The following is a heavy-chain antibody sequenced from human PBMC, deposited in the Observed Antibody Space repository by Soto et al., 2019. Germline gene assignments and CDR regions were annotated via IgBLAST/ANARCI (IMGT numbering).Heavy chain of an antibody. CDR2: INPSGDST. Sequence: QVQLVQSGAEVKKPGASVKVSCKAYGYTFSNYFMHWVRQAPGQGLEWMGMINPSGDSTNYAQKLQGRVTMTRDTSTSTVYMELSSLTSEDTAVYYCARQLIGYFDHWGQGTLVTVSS. CDR3: ARQLIGYFDH. J-gene: IGHJ4*02. V-gene: IGHV1-46*01. D-gene: IGHD1-1*01. CDR1: GYTFSNYF.